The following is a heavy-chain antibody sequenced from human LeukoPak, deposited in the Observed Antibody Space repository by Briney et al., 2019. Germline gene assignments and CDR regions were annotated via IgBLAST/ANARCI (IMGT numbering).Heavy chain of an antibody. J-gene: IGHJ4*02. CDR3: ARVGLAYCGGDCYDGDFFDY. Sequence: ASVKVPCKASGYTFTGYYMHWVRQAPGQGLEWMGWINPNSGGTNYAQKFQGRVTMTRDTSISTAYMELSRLRSDDTAVYYCARVGLAYCGGDCYDGDFFDYWGQGTLVTVSS. CDR2: INPNSGGT. D-gene: IGHD2-21*02. CDR1: GYTFTGYY. V-gene: IGHV1-2*02.